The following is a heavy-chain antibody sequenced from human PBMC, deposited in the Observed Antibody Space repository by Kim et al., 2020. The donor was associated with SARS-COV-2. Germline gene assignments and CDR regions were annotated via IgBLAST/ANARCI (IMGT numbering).Heavy chain of an antibody. V-gene: IGHV1-3*01. CDR2: INAGNGNT. D-gene: IGHD2-8*02. CDR3: ARGPNIVLVVYAMAPTFDP. J-gene: IGHJ5*02. CDR1: GYTFTSYA. Sequence: ASVKVSCKASGYTFTSYAMHWVRQAPGQRLEWMGWINAGNGNTKYSQKFQGRVTITRDTSASTAYMELSSLRSEDTAVYYCARGPNIVLVVYAMAPTFDPWGQGTLVTVSS.